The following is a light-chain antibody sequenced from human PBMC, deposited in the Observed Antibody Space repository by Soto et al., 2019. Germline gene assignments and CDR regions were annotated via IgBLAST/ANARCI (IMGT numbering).Light chain of an antibody. CDR1: QGFSSH. J-gene: IGKJ5*01. V-gene: IGKV1-9*01. Sequence: DIQVTQSPCVLSASVGDRVTLTCLASQGFSSHLAGYQQKPGKAPTLLIYAAFTLQSGVPARFSGSGSGTEFTLTISSLQPEDFATYYCQQYKSYPITFGQGTRLEIK. CDR2: AAF. CDR3: QQYKSYPIT.